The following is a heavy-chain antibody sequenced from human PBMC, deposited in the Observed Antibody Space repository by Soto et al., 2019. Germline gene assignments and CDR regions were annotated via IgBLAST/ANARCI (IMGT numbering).Heavy chain of an antibody. CDR1: GFTFSSYG. V-gene: IGHV3-33*01. Sequence: GGSLRLSCAASGFTFSSYGMHWVRQAPGKGLEWVAVIWYDGSNKYYADSVKGRFTISRDNSKNTLYLQMNSLRAEDTAVYYCARDRDSSSWYEPDYWGQGTLVTVSS. D-gene: IGHD6-13*01. CDR3: ARDRDSSSWYEPDY. CDR2: IWYDGSNK. J-gene: IGHJ4*02.